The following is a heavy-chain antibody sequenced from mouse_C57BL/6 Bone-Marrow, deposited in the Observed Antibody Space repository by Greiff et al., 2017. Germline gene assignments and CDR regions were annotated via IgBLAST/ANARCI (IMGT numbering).Heavy chain of an antibody. J-gene: IGHJ1*03. V-gene: IGHV5-17*01. CDR3: ARQDDYGSSYWYFDV. CDR2: ISSGSSTI. CDR1: GFTFSDYG. D-gene: IGHD1-1*01. Sequence: VQLKESGGGLVKPGGSLKLPCAAPGFTFSDYGMHWVRQAPEKGLEWVAYISSGSSTIYYADTVKGRFTMSRANAKNTLFLKMTSLRSEDTAMYYIARQDDYGSSYWYFDVWGKGTTVTVSS.